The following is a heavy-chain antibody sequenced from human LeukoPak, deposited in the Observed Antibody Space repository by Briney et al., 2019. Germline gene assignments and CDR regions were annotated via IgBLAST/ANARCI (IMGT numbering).Heavy chain of an antibody. J-gene: IGHJ5*02. CDR3: ARGLKAVTGATGRFDP. D-gene: IGHD6-25*01. CDR1: RFSFDDDG. Sequence: GFLRLSCVASRFSFDDDGMTWVRQAPGKGLEWVAGINWNGDNVGYADSVKGRVIISRENCQNSLYLQLNSLGAGDTALYYCARGLKAVTGATGRFDPWGQGTMVTVSS. V-gene: IGHV3-20*04. CDR2: INWNGDNV.